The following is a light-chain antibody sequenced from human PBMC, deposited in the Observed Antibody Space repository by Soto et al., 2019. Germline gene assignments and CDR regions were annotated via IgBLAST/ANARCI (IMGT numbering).Light chain of an antibody. J-gene: IGKJ4*01. Sequence: DIQMTQSPSSLSASVGDRVTITCRASQGISNYLAWYQQKQGKVPKLLIYAASTLRSGVPSRFSGSGSGTDFTLTISSLQPEDVATYYCQKYNSAPSVTFGGGTKVEIK. V-gene: IGKV1-27*01. CDR3: QKYNSAPSVT. CDR1: QGISNY. CDR2: AAS.